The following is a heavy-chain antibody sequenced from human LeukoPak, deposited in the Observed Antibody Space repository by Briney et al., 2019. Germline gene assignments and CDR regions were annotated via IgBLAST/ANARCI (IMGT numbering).Heavy chain of an antibody. Sequence: GGSLRLSCAASGFTFSSYSMNWVRQAPGKGLEWVAYIRSDEGIKFYADSVKGRFTISRDNSRNTLYLQMNSLRADDMAVYYCVGELETSSWFDLWGQGTLVIVSS. CDR1: GFTFSSYS. D-gene: IGHD3-10*01. V-gene: IGHV3-30*02. CDR2: IRSDEGIK. CDR3: VGELETSSWFDL. J-gene: IGHJ5*02.